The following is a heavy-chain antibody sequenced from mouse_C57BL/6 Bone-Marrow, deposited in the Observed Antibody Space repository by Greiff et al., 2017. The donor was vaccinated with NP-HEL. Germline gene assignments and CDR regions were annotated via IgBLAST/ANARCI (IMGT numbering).Heavy chain of an antibody. CDR2: IYPGDGDT. CDR3: ARGITPHWYFDV. V-gene: IGHV1-82*01. Sequence: QVQLQQSGPELVKPGASVKISCKASGYAFSSSWMNWVKQRPGKGLEWIGRIYPGDGDTNYNGKFKGKATLTADKSSSTAYMQLSSLTSEDSAVYFCARGITPHWYFDVWGTGTTVTVSS. J-gene: IGHJ1*03. D-gene: IGHD2-4*01. CDR1: GYAFSSSW.